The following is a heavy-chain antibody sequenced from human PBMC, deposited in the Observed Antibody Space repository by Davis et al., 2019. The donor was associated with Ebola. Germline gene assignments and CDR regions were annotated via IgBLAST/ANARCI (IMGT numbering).Heavy chain of an antibody. D-gene: IGHD6-13*01. V-gene: IGHV1-2*02. CDR2: INPNSGGT. J-gene: IGHJ5*02. CDR3: ARDAWGEVVDISAALRWFDP. Sequence: ASVKVSCKAPGYTFTGYYLHWLRQAPGQGLEWMGWINPNSGGTNYAQNFRARVTMTRDTSSSTAYMEMSRLRSDDTAVYYCARDAWGEVVDISAALRWFDPWGQGTLVTVSS. CDR1: GYTFTGYY.